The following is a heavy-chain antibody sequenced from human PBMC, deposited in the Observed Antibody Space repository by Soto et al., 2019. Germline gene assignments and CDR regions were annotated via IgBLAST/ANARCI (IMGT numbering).Heavy chain of an antibody. CDR3: ARXSVVCTNGVCSSFDY. Sequence: GGSLRLSCAASGFTFSSYSMNWVRQAQGKGLEWVSSISSSSSYIYYADSVKGRFTISRDNAKNSLYLQMNSLRAEDTAVYYCARXSVVCTNGVCSSFDYWGQGTLVTVSS. CDR1: GFTFSSYS. CDR2: ISSSSSYI. J-gene: IGHJ4*02. V-gene: IGHV3-21*01. D-gene: IGHD2-8*01.